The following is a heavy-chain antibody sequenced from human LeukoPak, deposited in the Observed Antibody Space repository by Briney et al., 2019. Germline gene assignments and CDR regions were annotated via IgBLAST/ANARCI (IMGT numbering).Heavy chain of an antibody. V-gene: IGHV4-34*01. CDR1: GGSFSGYY. D-gene: IGHD6-6*01. CDR2: INHSGGT. Sequence: SETLSLTCAVYGGSFSGYYWSWIRQPPGKGLEWIGEINHSGGTNYNPSLKSRVTISVDTSKNQFSLKLSSVTAADTAVYYCARGIAAGRTRTFDYWGQGTLVTVSS. J-gene: IGHJ4*02. CDR3: ARGIAAGRTRTFDY.